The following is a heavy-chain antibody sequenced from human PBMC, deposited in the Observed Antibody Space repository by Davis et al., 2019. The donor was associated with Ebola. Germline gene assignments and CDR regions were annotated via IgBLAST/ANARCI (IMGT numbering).Heavy chain of an antibody. CDR3: ARDYEW. D-gene: IGHD2-8*01. Sequence: ASVKVSCKASGYTFTSYGISWVRQAPGQGLEWMGWISAYNGNTNYAQKFQGRVTITADKSTSTAYMELSSLRSEDTAVYYCARDYEWWGQGTLVTVSS. CDR2: ISAYNGNT. CDR1: GYTFTSYG. V-gene: IGHV1-18*01. J-gene: IGHJ4*02.